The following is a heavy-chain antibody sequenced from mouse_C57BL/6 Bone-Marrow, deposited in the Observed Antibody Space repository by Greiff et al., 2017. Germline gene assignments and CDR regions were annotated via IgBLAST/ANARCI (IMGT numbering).Heavy chain of an antibody. V-gene: IGHV1-26*01. CDR3: SSGDYSNYVAMDY. D-gene: IGHD2-5*01. CDR1: GYTFTDYY. J-gene: IGHJ4*01. Sequence: VQLKESGPELVKPGASVKISCKASGYTFTDYYMNWVKQSHGKSLEWIGDIHPNNGGTSYNQKFKGKATLTVDKSSSTAYMELRSLTSEDSAVYYCSSGDYSNYVAMDYWGQGTSVTVSS. CDR2: IHPNNGGT.